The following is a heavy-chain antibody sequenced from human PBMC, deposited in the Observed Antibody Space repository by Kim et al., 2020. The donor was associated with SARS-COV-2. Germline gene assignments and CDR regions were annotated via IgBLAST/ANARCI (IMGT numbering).Heavy chain of an antibody. D-gene: IGHD3-10*01. Sequence: FTISRDNSKNTLYLQMNSLRAEDTAVYYCARDFSIWFGELESYYYYGMDVWGQGTTVTVSS. V-gene: IGHV3-30*07. J-gene: IGHJ6*02. CDR3: ARDFSIWFGELESYYYYGMDV.